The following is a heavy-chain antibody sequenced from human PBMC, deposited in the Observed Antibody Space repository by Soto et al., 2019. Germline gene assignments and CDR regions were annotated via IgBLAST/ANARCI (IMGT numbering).Heavy chain of an antibody. CDR2: IYYSGST. CDR3: ACYRGAYYYYGMDV. D-gene: IGHD2-2*01. CDR1: GGSISSYY. Sequence: PSETLSLTCTVSGGSISSYYWSWIRQPPGKGLEWIGYIYYSGSTNYNPSLKSRVTISVDRSKNQFSLKLSSVTAADTAVYYCACYRGAYYYYGMDVWGQGTTVTVSS. J-gene: IGHJ6*02. V-gene: IGHV4-59*12.